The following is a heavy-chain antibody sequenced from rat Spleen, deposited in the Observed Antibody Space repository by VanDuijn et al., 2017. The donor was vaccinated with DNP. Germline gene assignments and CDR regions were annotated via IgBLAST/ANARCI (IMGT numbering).Heavy chain of an antibody. V-gene: IGHV3-1*01. D-gene: IGHD1-11*01. CDR3: ARGPNYGSGPDFFDY. CDR2: ISYSGST. CDR1: GYSITSNY. Sequence: EVQLQESGPGLVKPSQSLSLTCSVTGYSITSNYWGWIRKFPGNKMEWIGHISYSGSTSYNPSLKSRITITRDTSKNQFFLQLNSVTTEDTATYYCARGPNYGSGPDFFDYWGQGVMVTVSS. J-gene: IGHJ2*01.